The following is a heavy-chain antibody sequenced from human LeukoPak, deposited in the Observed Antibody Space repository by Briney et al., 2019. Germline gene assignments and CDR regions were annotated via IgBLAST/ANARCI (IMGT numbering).Heavy chain of an antibody. CDR1: GFTFSSYG. J-gene: IGHJ3*02. V-gene: IGHV3-48*04. Sequence: PGGSLRLSCAASGFTFSSYGMSWVRQAPGKGLEWVSYISSSGSTIYYADSVKGRFTISRDNAKNSLYLQMNSLRAEDTAVYYCARDHHTAMAKYDAFDIWGQGTMVTVSS. D-gene: IGHD5-18*01. CDR3: ARDHHTAMAKYDAFDI. CDR2: ISSSGSTI.